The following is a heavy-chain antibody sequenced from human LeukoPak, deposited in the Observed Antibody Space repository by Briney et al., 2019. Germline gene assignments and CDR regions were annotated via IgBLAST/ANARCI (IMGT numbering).Heavy chain of an antibody. CDR2: IYPGDSDT. V-gene: IGHV5-51*01. Sequence: NSGESLRISCKGSGYSFTSYWIGWVRQMPGKGLEWMGIIYPGDSDTRYSPSFQGQVTISADKSISTAYLQWSSLKASDTAMYYCARRQAVTTDAFDIWGQGTMVTVSS. D-gene: IGHD4-17*01. CDR3: ARRQAVTTDAFDI. CDR1: GYSFTSYW. J-gene: IGHJ3*02.